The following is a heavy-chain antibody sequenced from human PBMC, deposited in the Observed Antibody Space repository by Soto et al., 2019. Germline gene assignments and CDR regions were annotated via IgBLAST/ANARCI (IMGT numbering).Heavy chain of an antibody. CDR1: GGSFSGYY. CDR3: ARGREGYYDSSGYYSPFDY. CDR2: INHSGST. J-gene: IGHJ4*02. Sequence: QVQLQQWGAGLLKPSETLSLTCAVYGGSFSGYYWSWIRQPPGKGLEWIGEINHSGSTNYNPSLKSRVTISVDTSKNQFSLKLSSVTAADTAVYYCARGREGYYDSSGYYSPFDYWGQGTLVTVSS. V-gene: IGHV4-34*01. D-gene: IGHD3-22*01.